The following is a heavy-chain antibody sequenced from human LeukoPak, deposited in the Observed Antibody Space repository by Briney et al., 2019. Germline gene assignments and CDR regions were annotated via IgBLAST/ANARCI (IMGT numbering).Heavy chain of an antibody. Sequence: GGSLRLSCTASGFNFGDYVMSWFRQAPGKGLEWVSAISGSGGSTYYADSVKGRFTISRDNSKNTLYLQMNSLRAEDTAVYYCAKATYGDYDIDYWGQGTLVTVSS. CDR3: AKATYGDYDIDY. D-gene: IGHD4-17*01. V-gene: IGHV3-23*01. CDR2: ISGSGGST. J-gene: IGHJ4*02. CDR1: GFNFGDYV.